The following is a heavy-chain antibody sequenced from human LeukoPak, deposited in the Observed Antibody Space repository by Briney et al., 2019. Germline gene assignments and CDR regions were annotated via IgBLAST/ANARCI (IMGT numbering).Heavy chain of an antibody. CDR1: GFTFSSYA. V-gene: IGHV3-23*01. CDR3: TTGRAARPNLAPYY. CDR2: ISGSGGST. Sequence: AGGSLRLSCAASGFTFSSYAMSWVRQAPGKGLEWVSAISGSGGSTYYADSVKGRFTISRDNSKNALYLQMNSLKTEDTAVYYCTTGRAARPNLAPYYWGQGTLVTVSS. D-gene: IGHD6-6*01. J-gene: IGHJ4*02.